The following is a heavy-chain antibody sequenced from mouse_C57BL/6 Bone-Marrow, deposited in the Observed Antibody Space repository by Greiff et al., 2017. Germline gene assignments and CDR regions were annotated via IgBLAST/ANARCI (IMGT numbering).Heavy chain of an antibody. Sequence: QVQLQQPGAELVKPGASVKLSCKASGYTFTSYWMHWVKQRPGRGLEWIGRIDPNSGGTKYNEKFKSKATLTVDKPSSTAYMQLSSLTSEDSAVYYCERSTMGRGPHYYAMDYWGQGTSVTVSS. D-gene: IGHD2-1*01. CDR1: GYTFTSYW. J-gene: IGHJ4*01. V-gene: IGHV1-72*01. CDR2: IDPNSGGT. CDR3: ERSTMGRGPHYYAMDY.